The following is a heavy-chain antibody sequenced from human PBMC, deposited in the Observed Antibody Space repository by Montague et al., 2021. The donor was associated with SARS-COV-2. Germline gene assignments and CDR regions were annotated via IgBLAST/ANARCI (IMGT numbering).Heavy chain of an antibody. CDR1: GFTFRSYW. Sequence: SLRPSCAASGFTFRSYWMHWVRQVPGRGLVWVSRIKPDGTSTNYAASVQGRFTISRDNAKNTPSLQMNNLRAEDTAIYYCVRPLWFGDSDYYFDSWGQGTLVTVSS. J-gene: IGHJ4*02. CDR2: IKPDGTST. CDR3: VRPLWFGDSDYYFDS. D-gene: IGHD3-10*01. V-gene: IGHV3-74*01.